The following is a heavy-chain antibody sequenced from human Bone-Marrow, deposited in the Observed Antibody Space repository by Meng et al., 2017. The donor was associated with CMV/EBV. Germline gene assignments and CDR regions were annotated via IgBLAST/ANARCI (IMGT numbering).Heavy chain of an antibody. CDR3: ARGVAVAGPGDY. CDR1: GYTFTSYG. D-gene: IGHD6-19*01. V-gene: IGHV1-18*01. CDR2: ISAYNGNT. Sequence: QVQCVEPGGEVKKPGVSVKVFCKVSGYTFTSYGISWVRQAPGQGLEWMGWISAYNGNTNYAQKLQGRVTMTTDTSTSTAYMELRSLRSDDTAVYYCARGVAVAGPGDYWGQGTLVTVSS. J-gene: IGHJ4*02.